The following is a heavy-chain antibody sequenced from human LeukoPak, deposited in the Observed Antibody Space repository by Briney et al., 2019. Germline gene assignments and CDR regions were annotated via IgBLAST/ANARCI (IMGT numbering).Heavy chain of an antibody. J-gene: IGHJ1*01. CDR1: GFIFSSYA. Sequence: GGSLRLSCAASGFIFSSYAMSWVRQAPGKGLEWVSVIYSGGSTYYADSVKGRFTISRDNSKNTLYLQMNSLRAEDTAVYYCARDLGYCSSTSCYEVEYFQHWGQGTLVTVSS. D-gene: IGHD2-2*01. V-gene: IGHV3-66*01. CDR2: IYSGGST. CDR3: ARDLGYCSSTSCYEVEYFQH.